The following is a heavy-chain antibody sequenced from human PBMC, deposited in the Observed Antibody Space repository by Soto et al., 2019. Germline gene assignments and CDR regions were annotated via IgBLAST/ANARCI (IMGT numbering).Heavy chain of an antibody. D-gene: IGHD4-17*01. Sequence: QLQLQESGSGLVKPSQTLSLTCAVSGGSISSGGYSWSWIRQPPGKGLEWIGYIYHSGSTYYNPSLTGRVTISVDRSKNQFSLKLSSVTAADTAVYYCARAMTTVTTIDYWGQGTLVTVSS. J-gene: IGHJ4*02. CDR2: IYHSGST. CDR3: ARAMTTVTTIDY. V-gene: IGHV4-30-2*01. CDR1: GGSISSGGYS.